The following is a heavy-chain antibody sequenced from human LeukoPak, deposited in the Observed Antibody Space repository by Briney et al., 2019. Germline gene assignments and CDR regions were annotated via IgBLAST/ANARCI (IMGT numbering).Heavy chain of an antibody. Sequence: PGGSLRLSCAASGFTFNSYWMHWVRQAPGKGRVWVSRINGDGSSTSYVDSLKGRFTISRDSAKNTLFLQMNSLRAEDTAIYYCARGGGPLADWGQGTLVTVSS. CDR2: INGDGSST. J-gene: IGHJ4*02. CDR1: GFTFNSYW. CDR3: ARGGGPLAD. V-gene: IGHV3-74*01.